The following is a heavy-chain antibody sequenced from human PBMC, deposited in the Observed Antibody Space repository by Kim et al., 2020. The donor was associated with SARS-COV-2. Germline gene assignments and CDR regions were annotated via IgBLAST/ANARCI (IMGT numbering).Heavy chain of an antibody. V-gene: IGHV3-74*01. CDR2: IYSDGSGT. D-gene: IGHD3-22*01. CDR3: ASRAVDSSGTYYFDY. Sequence: GGSLRLSCAASGFTFSRYWMHWVRQPPGKGLVWVSRIYSDGSGTSYADSVKGRFTISRDNAKNTLYLQMNSLRAEDTALYYCASRAVDSSGTYYFDYWG. CDR1: GFTFSRYW. J-gene: IGHJ4*01.